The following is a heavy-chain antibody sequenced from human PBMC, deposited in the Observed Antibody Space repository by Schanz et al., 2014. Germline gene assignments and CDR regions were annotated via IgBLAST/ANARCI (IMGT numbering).Heavy chain of an antibody. J-gene: IGHJ4*02. V-gene: IGHV4-39*01. CDR1: GGSISSSSYY. D-gene: IGHD3-9*01. CDR3: ARCLRNYDIMTGYNLSFDY. Sequence: QVQLQQWGPGLVKPSETLSLTCTVSGGSISSSSYYWGWIRQPPGKGLEWIGHIFYTGYTYNNPSLGSRVTMSVDTSKTQFSLKLAFATAADTAVYYCARCLRNYDIMTGYNLSFDYWGLGTLVTVSS. CDR2: IFYTGYT.